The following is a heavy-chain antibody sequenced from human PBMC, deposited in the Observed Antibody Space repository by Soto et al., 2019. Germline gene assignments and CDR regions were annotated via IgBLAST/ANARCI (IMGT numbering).Heavy chain of an antibody. CDR1: GFTVSSNH. J-gene: IGHJ4*02. D-gene: IGHD3-10*01. V-gene: IGHV3-66*01. Sequence: EVQLVESGGGLVQPGGSLRLSCAASGFTVSSNHMSWVRQAPGKGLEWVSLIYSGGSTYYADSVKGRFTFSRDNSKNTLYLQMNSLRPEDTAVYYCATGPTFYYAYWGQGTLVTVSS. CDR3: ATGPTFYYAY. CDR2: IYSGGST.